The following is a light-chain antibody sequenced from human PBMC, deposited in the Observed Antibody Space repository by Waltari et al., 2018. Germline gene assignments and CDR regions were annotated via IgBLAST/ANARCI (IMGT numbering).Light chain of an antibody. CDR1: LSIDDS. V-gene: IGKV3-15*01. CDR3: QQYFDSPLT. J-gene: IGKJ3*01. CDR2: GAS. Sequence: EIVMTQSPATLSVSRGGSATLSCRASLSIDDSLAWYQQKPGQPPRLLIHGASTRDTGIPVRFSGSGSGTAFTLTISSLQAEDAAVYYCQQYFDSPLTFGPGTRVEI.